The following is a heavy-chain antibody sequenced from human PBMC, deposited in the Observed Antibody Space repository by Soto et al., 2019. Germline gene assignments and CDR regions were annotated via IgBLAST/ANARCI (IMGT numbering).Heavy chain of an antibody. CDR1: GGSISSYY. Sequence: PSETLSLTCTVSGGSISSYYWSWIRQPPGKGLEWIGYIYYSGSTNYNPSLKSRVTISVDTSKNQFSLKLSSVTAADTAVYYCARGAMMLDYYYYGMDVWGQGTTVTVS. CDR2: IYYSGST. D-gene: IGHD3-22*01. CDR3: ARGAMMLDYYYYGMDV. V-gene: IGHV4-59*01. J-gene: IGHJ6*02.